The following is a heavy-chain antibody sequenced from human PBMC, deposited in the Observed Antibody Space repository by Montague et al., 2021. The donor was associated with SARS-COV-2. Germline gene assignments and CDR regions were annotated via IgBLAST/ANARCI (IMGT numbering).Heavy chain of an antibody. J-gene: IGHJ6*02. V-gene: IGHV4-59*01. CDR3: AGGSGEGWSITSCQCWGYYGMDV. Sequence: SETLSLTCAVYGGSFSSYYWSWIRQPPGKGLEWIGYINHSGSTNYNPSLKSRVTISVDTSKNQFSLKLSSVTAADTAVYYCAGGSGEGWSITSCQCWGYYGMDVWGQGTTVTVSS. CDR2: INHSGST. CDR1: GGSFSSYY. D-gene: IGHD2-2*01.